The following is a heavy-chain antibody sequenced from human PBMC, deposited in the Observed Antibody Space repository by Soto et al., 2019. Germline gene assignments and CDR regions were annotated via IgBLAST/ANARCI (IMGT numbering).Heavy chain of an antibody. Sequence: LSLTCTVSGGSIISSNFYWGWIRQPPGKGLEWIGSVEYGGSTYDNPSLKSRVTLSADTSKNQFSLKLTSVTAADTTIYYCARHVRGAVTMNWFDPWGHGTLVTVSS. CDR1: GGSIISSNFY. J-gene: IGHJ5*02. V-gene: IGHV4-39*01. D-gene: IGHD3-10*02. CDR3: ARHVRGAVTMNWFDP. CDR2: VEYGGST.